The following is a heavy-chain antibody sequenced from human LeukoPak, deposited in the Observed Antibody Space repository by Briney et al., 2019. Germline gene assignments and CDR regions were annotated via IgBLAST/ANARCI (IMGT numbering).Heavy chain of an antibody. J-gene: IGHJ4*02. Sequence: SVKVSCKASGGTFSSYTISWVRQAPGQGLEWMGGIIPIFGTANYAQKFQGRVTITTDESTSTAYMELSSLRSEDTAVYYCARGTYYDILTGQYYYFDYWGQGTLVTVSS. CDR3: ARGTYYDILTGQYYYFDY. D-gene: IGHD3-9*01. CDR2: IIPIFGTA. V-gene: IGHV1-69*05. CDR1: GGTFSSYT.